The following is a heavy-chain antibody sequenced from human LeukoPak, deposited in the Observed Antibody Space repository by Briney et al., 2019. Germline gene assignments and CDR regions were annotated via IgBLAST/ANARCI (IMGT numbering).Heavy chain of an antibody. Sequence: SETLSLTCTVSGGSISSSSYYWGWIRQPPGKGLEWIGSIFYSGSTYYNPTLKSRVTISVDTSKNQFSLRLSSVTAADTAVYYCARGKSGYSYGFEYWGQGILVTVSS. CDR2: IFYSGST. CDR1: GGSISSSSYY. V-gene: IGHV4-39*01. J-gene: IGHJ4*02. CDR3: ARGKSGYSYGFEY. D-gene: IGHD5-18*01.